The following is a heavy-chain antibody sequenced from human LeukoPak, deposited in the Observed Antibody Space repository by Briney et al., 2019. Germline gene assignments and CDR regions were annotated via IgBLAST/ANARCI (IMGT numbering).Heavy chain of an antibody. CDR3: AKDYYGSGSYYNGYFDY. D-gene: IGHD3-10*01. CDR2: ISWDGGST. Sequence: GGSLRLSCAASGFTFDDCAMHWVRQAPGKGLEWVSLISWDGGSTYYADSVKGRFTISRDNSKNSLYLQMNSLRAEDTALYYCAKDYYGSGSYYNGYFDYWGQGTLVTVSS. CDR1: GFTFDDCA. J-gene: IGHJ4*02. V-gene: IGHV3-43D*04.